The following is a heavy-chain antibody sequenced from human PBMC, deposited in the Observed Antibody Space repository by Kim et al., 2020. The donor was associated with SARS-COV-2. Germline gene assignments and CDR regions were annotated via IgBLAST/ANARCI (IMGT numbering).Heavy chain of an antibody. CDR3: AREGFGEYPQVPFDY. D-gene: IGHD3-10*01. Sequence: GGSLRLSCAASGFTFSSYSMNWVRQAPGKGLEWVSSISSSSSYIYYADSVKGRFTISRDNAKNSLYLQMNSLRAEDTAVYYCAREGFGEYPQVPFDYWGQGTLVTVSS. V-gene: IGHV3-21*04. J-gene: IGHJ4*02. CDR2: ISSSSSYI. CDR1: GFTFSSYS.